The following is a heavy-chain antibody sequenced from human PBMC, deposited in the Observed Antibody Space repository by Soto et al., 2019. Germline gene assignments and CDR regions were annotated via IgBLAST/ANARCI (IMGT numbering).Heavy chain of an antibody. CDR1: GFTFSSYA. D-gene: IGHD3-16*01. CDR3: AKSTGGNSEYFQH. V-gene: IGHV3-23*01. Sequence: EVQLLESGGGLVQPGGSLRLSCKASGFTFSSYAMSWFRQPPGKGLEWVSSISGSAGITYYADSVKGRFTISRDDSKNILHLQMNSLRAEDTAVYYCAKSTGGNSEYFQHWGQGTLVTVSS. J-gene: IGHJ1*01. CDR2: ISGSAGIT.